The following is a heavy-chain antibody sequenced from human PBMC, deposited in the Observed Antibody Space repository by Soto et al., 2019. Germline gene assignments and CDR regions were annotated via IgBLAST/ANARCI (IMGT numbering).Heavy chain of an antibody. D-gene: IGHD2-15*01. CDR3: ARMGLLHGMDV. Sequence: QVQVVESGGGEIQPGRSLRLSCAASGFTFSSYAMHWVRQAPGKGLEWVALISYDGSNKYYADSVKGRFAISRDNSKNTLYLQMNSLRAEDTAVYYCARMGLLHGMDVWGQGTTVTVSS. CDR2: ISYDGSNK. V-gene: IGHV3-30*09. CDR1: GFTFSSYA. J-gene: IGHJ6*02.